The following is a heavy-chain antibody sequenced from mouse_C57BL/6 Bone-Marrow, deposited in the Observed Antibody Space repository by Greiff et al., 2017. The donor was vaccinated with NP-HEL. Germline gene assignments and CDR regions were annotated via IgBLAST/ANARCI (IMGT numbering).Heavy chain of an antibody. CDR1: W. CDR3: ASILYWYFDV. V-gene: IGHV1-56*01. CDR2: IFPGSGST. J-gene: IGHJ1*03. Sequence: WMQWVRQRPGQGLEWIGEIFPGSGSTYYNEKFKGKATLTVDTSSSTAYMQLSSLTSEDSAVYFCASILYWYFDVWGTGTTVTVSS.